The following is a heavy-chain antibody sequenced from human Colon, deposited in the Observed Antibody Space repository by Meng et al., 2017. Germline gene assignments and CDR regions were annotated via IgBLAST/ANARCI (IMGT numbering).Heavy chain of an antibody. D-gene: IGHD1-1*01. V-gene: IGHV3-15*01. Sequence: GGSLRLSCEASGFAFSDAWMSWVRQAPGKGLEWVGRVRSKPAGGITEYAAPVKGRFIISRDDSKNTMFLQMNSLKSEDTAVYFCTTTYGTGPWGQGTLVTVSS. CDR3: TTTYGTGP. CDR1: GFAFSDAW. CDR2: VRSKPAGGIT. J-gene: IGHJ5*02.